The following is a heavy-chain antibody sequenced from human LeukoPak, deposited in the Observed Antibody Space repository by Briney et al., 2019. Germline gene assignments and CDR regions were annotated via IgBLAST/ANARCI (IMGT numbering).Heavy chain of an antibody. CDR3: ARDPQYYYDSSGYYLSWFDP. J-gene: IGHJ5*02. CDR1: GFTFSGSA. D-gene: IGHD3-22*01. Sequence: GGSLRLSCAASGFTFSGSAMHWVRQASGKGLEWVGRIRSKANSYATAYAASVKGRFTISRDDSKNTAYLQMNSLRAEDTAVYYCARDPQYYYDSSGYYLSWFDPWGQGTLVTVSS. V-gene: IGHV3-73*01. CDR2: IRSKANSYAT.